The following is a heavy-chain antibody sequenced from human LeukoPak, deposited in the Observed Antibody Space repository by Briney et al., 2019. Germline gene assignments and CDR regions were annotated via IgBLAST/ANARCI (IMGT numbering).Heavy chain of an antibody. Sequence: GASVKVSCKASGYTFTSYYMHWVRQAPGQGLEWMGIINPSGGSTSYAQKFQGRVAMTRDMSTSTVYMELSSLRSEDTAVYYCARGSSGPHDAFDIWGQGTMVTVSS. CDR2: INPSGGST. V-gene: IGHV1-46*01. J-gene: IGHJ3*02. CDR3: ARGSSGPHDAFDI. CDR1: GYTFTSYY. D-gene: IGHD6-19*01.